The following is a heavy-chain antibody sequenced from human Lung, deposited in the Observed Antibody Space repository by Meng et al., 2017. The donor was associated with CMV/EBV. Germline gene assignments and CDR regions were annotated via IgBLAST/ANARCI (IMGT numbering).Heavy chain of an antibody. CDR1: GGSISSYY. CDR3: ASVTGSSDSSGYYYYYGMDV. V-gene: IGHV4-59*01. D-gene: IGHD3-22*01. CDR2: IYYSGST. J-gene: IGHJ6*02. Sequence: GSLRLXXTVSGGSISSYYWSWIRQPPGKGLEWIGYIYYSGSTNYNPSLKSRVTISVDTSKNQFSLKLSTVTAADTAVYYCASVTGSSDSSGYYYYYGMDVWGQGTXVTVSS.